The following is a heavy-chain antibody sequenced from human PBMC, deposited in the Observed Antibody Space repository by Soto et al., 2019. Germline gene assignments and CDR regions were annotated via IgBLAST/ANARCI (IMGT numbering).Heavy chain of an antibody. V-gene: IGHV3-23*01. D-gene: IGHD3-10*01. CDR1: GFTFSSYA. CDR3: AKNARPRTMVRGVITNFDY. Sequence: GGSLRLSCAASGFTFSSYAMSWVRQAPGKGLEWVSAISGSGGSTYYADSEQGRFTISRDNSKNTLYLQMNSLRAADTAVYYCAKNARPRTMVRGVITNFDYWGQGTLVTVSS. J-gene: IGHJ4*02. CDR2: ISGSGGST.